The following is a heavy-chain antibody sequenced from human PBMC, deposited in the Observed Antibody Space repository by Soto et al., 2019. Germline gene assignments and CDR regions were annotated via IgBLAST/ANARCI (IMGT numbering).Heavy chain of an antibody. CDR2: IYPGDSDT. Sequence: GEPLKISCKGSGYSFSNYLIGWERQMPGRGLEWMGIIYPGDSDTRYSPSFQGQVTISADQSISTAYLLLSTLKAADTAIYYCARQVEDAYRYGYVYWGQGTLVNVSS. J-gene: IGHJ4*02. CDR1: GYSFSNYL. V-gene: IGHV5-51*01. D-gene: IGHD5-18*01. CDR3: ARQVEDAYRYGYVY.